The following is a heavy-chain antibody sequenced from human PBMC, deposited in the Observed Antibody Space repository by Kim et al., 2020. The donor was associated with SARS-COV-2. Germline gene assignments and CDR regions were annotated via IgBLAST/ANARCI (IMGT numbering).Heavy chain of an antibody. CDR3: AVLLLWNLGGFDY. D-gene: IGHD3-10*01. Sequence: HNPALKSRVTISVDTSKNPFSLKLSSVTAADTAVYYCAVLLLWNLGGFDYWGQGTLVTVSS. V-gene: IGHV4-31*02. J-gene: IGHJ4*02.